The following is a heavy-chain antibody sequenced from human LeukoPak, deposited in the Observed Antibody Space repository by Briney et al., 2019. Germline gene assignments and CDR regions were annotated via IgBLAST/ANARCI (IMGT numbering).Heavy chain of an antibody. J-gene: IGHJ3*02. D-gene: IGHD2-15*01. CDR3: ARESTNSDIVVVVAATGDAFDI. CDR1: GFSFSRYG. V-gene: IGHV3-30*02. Sequence: GGSLRLSCAASGFSFSRYGMHWVRQAPGKGLEWVAFILFDGSNKYYADSVKGRFTISRDNSKNTLYLQMNSLRAEDTAVCYCARESTNSDIVVVVAATGDAFDIWGQGTMVTVSS. CDR2: ILFDGSNK.